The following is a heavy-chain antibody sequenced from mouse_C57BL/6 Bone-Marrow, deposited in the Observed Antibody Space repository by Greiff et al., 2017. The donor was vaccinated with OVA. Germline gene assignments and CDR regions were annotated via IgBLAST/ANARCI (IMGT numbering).Heavy chain of an antibody. D-gene: IGHD1-1*01. CDR1: GFTFSSYG. CDR3: AGDYYGSSEAY. Sequence: EVQLVESGGDLVKPGGSLKLSCAASGFTFSSYGMSWVRQTPDQRLEWVATISSGGSYTYYPDSVKGRVTISRDNAKNTLYLQMSSLKSEDTAMYYCAGDYYGSSEAYWGQGTLVTVSA. V-gene: IGHV5-6*01. J-gene: IGHJ3*01. CDR2: ISSGGSYT.